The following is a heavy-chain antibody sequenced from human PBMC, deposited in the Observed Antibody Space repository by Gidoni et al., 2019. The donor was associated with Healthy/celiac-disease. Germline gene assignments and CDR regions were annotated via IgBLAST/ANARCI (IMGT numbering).Heavy chain of an antibody. D-gene: IGHD3-22*01. CDR2: ISGRCGST. J-gene: IGHJ4*02. CDR1: GFTFSSYA. CDR3: ANEAETYYYDSSGYNY. Sequence: EVQLLESGGGLVQPGGSLRLSCAASGFTFSSYAMSWVRQAPGKGREWFLVISGRCGSTYYANPRKGRFTISSDNSKNTLYLQMNSLRSEDTAVYYFANEAETYYYDSSGYNYWGQGTLVTVSS. V-gene: IGHV3-23*01.